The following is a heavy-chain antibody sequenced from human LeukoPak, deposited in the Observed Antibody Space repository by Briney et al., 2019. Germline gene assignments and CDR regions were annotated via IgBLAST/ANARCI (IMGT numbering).Heavy chain of an antibody. D-gene: IGHD2-15*01. Sequence: PGGSLRLSCAASGFTFSSYSMNWVRQAPGKGLEWVSAISGSGGSTYYADSVKGRFTISRDNSKNTLYLQMNSLRAEDTAVYYCAKEPGYCSGGSCFDPAGFDPWGQGTLVTVSS. J-gene: IGHJ5*02. CDR2: ISGSGGST. CDR1: GFTFSSYS. V-gene: IGHV3-23*01. CDR3: AKEPGYCSGGSCFDPAGFDP.